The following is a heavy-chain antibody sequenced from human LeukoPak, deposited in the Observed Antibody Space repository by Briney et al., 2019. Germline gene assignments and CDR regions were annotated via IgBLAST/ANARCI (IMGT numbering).Heavy chain of an antibody. CDR2: IWYDGSNK. CDR3: ARGGWYYDFWSANNWFDP. D-gene: IGHD3-3*01. J-gene: IGHJ5*02. Sequence: GGSLRLSCAASGFTFSNYGMHWVRQAPGKGLEWVAVIWYDGSNKYYADSVKGRFTISRDNSKNTLYLQMNSLRAEDTAVYYCARGGWYYDFWSANNWFDPWGQGTLVTVSS. V-gene: IGHV3-33*01. CDR1: GFTFSNYG.